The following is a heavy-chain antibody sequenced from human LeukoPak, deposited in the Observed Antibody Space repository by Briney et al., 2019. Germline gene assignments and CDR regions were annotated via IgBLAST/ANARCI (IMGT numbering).Heavy chain of an antibody. CDR2: ISWNSGSI. J-gene: IGHJ3*02. CDR3: AKDIGYSSSHDAFDI. Sequence: GGSLRLSGAASGFTFDDYAMHWVRQAPGKGLEWVSGISWNSGSIGYADSVKGRFTISRDNAKNSLYLQMNSLRAEDTALYYCAKDIGYSSSHDAFDIWGQGTMVTVSS. D-gene: IGHD6-13*01. CDR1: GFTFDDYA. V-gene: IGHV3-9*01.